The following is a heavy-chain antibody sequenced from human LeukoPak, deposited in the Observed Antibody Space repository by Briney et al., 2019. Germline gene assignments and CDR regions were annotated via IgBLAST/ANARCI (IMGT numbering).Heavy chain of an antibody. CDR2: INPSGGST. CDR3: ARDQDGYSGYDSALFDY. V-gene: IGHV1-46*01. Sequence: ASVKVSCKASGYTFPSYYMHWVRQAPGQGLEWMGIINPSGGSTSYAQKFQGRVTMTRDTSTSTVYMELSSLRSEDTAVYYCARDQDGYSGYDSALFDYWGQGTLVTVSS. D-gene: IGHD5-12*01. CDR1: GYTFPSYY. J-gene: IGHJ4*02.